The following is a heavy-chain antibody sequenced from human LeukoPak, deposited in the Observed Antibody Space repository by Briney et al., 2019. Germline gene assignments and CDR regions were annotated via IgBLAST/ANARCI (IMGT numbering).Heavy chain of an antibody. CDR3: VRSGSGSYDY. J-gene: IGHJ4*02. CDR1: GDSVSSNSAA. V-gene: IGHV6-1*01. D-gene: IGHD1-26*01. CDR2: TYYRSRWYT. Sequence: SQTLSLTCAISGDSVSSNSAAWNWIRQSPSRGLEWLGRTYYRSRWYTDYGVSVKGRITINPDTSKNQCSLRLNSVTPEDTAVYYCVRSGSGSYDYWGQGTLVTVSS.